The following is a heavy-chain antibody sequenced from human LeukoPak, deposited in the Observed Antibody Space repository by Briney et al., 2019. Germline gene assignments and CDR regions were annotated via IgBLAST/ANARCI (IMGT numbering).Heavy chain of an antibody. CDR3: ARDNYDSSTPYYFDY. CDR2: ISSSSSYI. J-gene: IGHJ4*02. V-gene: IGHV3-21*01. CDR1: GFTFSDYY. D-gene: IGHD3-22*01. Sequence: PEGSLRLSCAASGFTFSDYYMNWVRQAPGKGLEWVSSISSSSSYIYYADSVKGRFTISRDNAKNSLYLQMNSLRAEDTAVYYCARDNYDSSTPYYFDYWGQGTLVTVSS.